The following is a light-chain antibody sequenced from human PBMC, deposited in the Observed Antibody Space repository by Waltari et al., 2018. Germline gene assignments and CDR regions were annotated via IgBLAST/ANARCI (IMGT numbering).Light chain of an antibody. Sequence: DIQMTQSPSSLSASVGDRVTITCRASQSITTYLNWYQQKPGKAPKVLVYAASTLQSGVPPRFSGSGSGTDFTLTISGLQPEDSAIYYCQQSSTTFPTFGQGTKVEIK. CDR1: QSITTY. V-gene: IGKV1-39*01. J-gene: IGKJ1*01. CDR2: AAS. CDR3: QQSSTTFPT.